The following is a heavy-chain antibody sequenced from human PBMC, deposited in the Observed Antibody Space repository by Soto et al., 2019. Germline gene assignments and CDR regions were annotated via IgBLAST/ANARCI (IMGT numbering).Heavy chain of an antibody. CDR2: ISYDGSNK. Sequence: PGGSLRLSCAASGFTFSSYGMHWVRQAPGKGLEWVAVISYDGSNKYYADSVKGRFTISRDNSKNTLYLQMNSLRAEDTAVYYCAKDYGGYSYGFYYFDYWGQGT. CDR1: GFTFSSYG. CDR3: AKDYGGYSYGFYYFDY. V-gene: IGHV3-30*18. D-gene: IGHD5-18*01. J-gene: IGHJ4*02.